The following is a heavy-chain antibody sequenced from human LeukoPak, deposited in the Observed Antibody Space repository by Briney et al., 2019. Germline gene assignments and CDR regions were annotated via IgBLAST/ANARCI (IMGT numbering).Heavy chain of an antibody. J-gene: IGHJ4*02. CDR1: GFTFSSYA. V-gene: IGHV3-30-3*01. CDR2: ISYDGSNK. D-gene: IGHD3-22*01. Sequence: PGGSLRLSCAASGFTFSSYAMHWVRQAPGKGLEWVAVISYDGSNKYYADSVKGRFTISRDNSKNTLYLQMNSPRAEDTAVYYCARVAGYYDTSPCWGQGTLVTVSS. CDR3: ARVAGYYDTSPC.